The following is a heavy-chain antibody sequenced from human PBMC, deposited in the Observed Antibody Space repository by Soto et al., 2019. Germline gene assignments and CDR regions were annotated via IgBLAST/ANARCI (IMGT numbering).Heavy chain of an antibody. CDR1: GGSISSGYYH. V-gene: IGHV4-31*03. CDR2: IRVSGYT. J-gene: IGHJ4*02. CDR3: ATYAEAAGGTGS. D-gene: IGHD6-13*01. Sequence: PSGTLSLTCTVSGGSISSGYYHWSWVRQLPGKGLEWIGYIRVSGYTQYNPSLQSRLTISVDASNNQFSLRLTSVTAADTAVYYCATYAEAAGGTGSWGQGTLVTVSS.